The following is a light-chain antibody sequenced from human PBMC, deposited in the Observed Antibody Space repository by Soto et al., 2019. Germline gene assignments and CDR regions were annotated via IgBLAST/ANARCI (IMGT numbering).Light chain of an antibody. J-gene: IGKJ3*01. CDR1: QSISCY. Sequence: DIQMTHSPSSLSASVGDRVTITCRTIQSISCYVNWYQQKPVKAPKRLIYAASSLQSGVPSRLSGSGSGTDFTLTISSLQPEDFVTYYCQKSYSTPPFPCGPGTKVDL. CDR3: QKSYSTPPFP. CDR2: AAS. V-gene: IGKV1-39*01.